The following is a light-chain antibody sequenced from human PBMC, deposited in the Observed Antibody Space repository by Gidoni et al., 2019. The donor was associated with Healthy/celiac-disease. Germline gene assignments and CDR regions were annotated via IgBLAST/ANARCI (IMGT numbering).Light chain of an antibody. J-gene: IGKJ1*01. CDR2: AAS. CDR3: QQSYSTPPT. Sequence: DIQLPQSPSSLSASVGDRVNITCRASQSISSYLNWYQQKPGKAPKLLIYAASSLQSGVPSRFSGSGSGTDFTLTIRSLQPEDFATYYCQQSYSTPPTFGQGTKVEIK. CDR1: QSISSY. V-gene: IGKV1-39*01.